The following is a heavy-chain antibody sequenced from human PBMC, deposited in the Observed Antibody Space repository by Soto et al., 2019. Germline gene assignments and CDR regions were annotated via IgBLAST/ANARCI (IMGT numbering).Heavy chain of an antibody. V-gene: IGHV3-15*07. J-gene: IGHJ6*02. CDR1: GFTFSNAW. D-gene: IGHD6-19*01. Sequence: EVQLVESGGGLVKPGGSLRLSCAASGFTFSNAWMNWVRQAPGKGLEWVGRIKSKTDGGTTDYAAPVKGRFTISRDDSKNTLYLQVNSLKTEDTAVYYCTTGLWLLDGGGMDVWGQGTTVTVSS. CDR3: TTGLWLLDGGGMDV. CDR2: IKSKTDGGTT.